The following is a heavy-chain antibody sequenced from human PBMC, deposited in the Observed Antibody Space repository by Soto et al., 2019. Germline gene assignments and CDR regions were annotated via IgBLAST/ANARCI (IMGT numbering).Heavy chain of an antibody. D-gene: IGHD3-22*01. CDR3: ATFSRSSYYDSSGYH. CDR1: GFTFSSYA. V-gene: IGHV3-23*01. CDR2: ISTSGGGT. Sequence: PGGSLRLSCAASGFTFSSYAMSWVRQAPGKGLEWLSAISTSGGGTYYADSVKGRFTISRDNSKNTLYLQMNSLRAEDTAVYYCATFSRSSYYDSSGYHWGQGTLVTVFS. J-gene: IGHJ4*02.